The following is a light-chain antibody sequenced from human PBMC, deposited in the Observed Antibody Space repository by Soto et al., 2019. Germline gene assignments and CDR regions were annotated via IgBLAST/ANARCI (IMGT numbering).Light chain of an antibody. J-gene: IGLJ3*02. V-gene: IGLV1-47*02. Sequence: QAVVTQPPSASGTPGQRVTISCSGSNSNIGDNSVNWYQQLPLRAPKLLIYSNNQRPSGVPDRFSGSKSGTSASMAISGVRSEDEADYYCAAWDDSLTAWVFGGGTKLTVL. CDR2: SNN. CDR1: NSNIGDNS. CDR3: AAWDDSLTAWV.